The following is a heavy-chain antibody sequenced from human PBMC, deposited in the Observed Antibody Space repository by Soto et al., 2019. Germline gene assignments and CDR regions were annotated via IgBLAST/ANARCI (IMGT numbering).Heavy chain of an antibody. D-gene: IGHD2-15*01. Sequence: SVKVSCKASGYTITGYYMHWVLQAPGQGLEWMGWINPNSGGTNYAQKFQGRVTMTRDTSISTAYMELSRLRSDDTAVYYCERDLKYCSGGSFYRLGFELDYWG. CDR3: ERDLKYCSGGSFYRLGFELDY. CDR1: GYTITGYY. J-gene: IGHJ4*01. CDR2: INPNSGGT. V-gene: IGHV1-2*02.